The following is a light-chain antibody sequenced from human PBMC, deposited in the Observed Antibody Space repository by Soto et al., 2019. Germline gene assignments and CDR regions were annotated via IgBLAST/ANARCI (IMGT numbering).Light chain of an antibody. CDR2: NDR. CDR3: QLWVSSSHHFYA. Sequence: SYELSQPPSVSVAPGQTARITCGGDNIGSKRVHGYQQKPGQAPVLVVYNDRDRPSGIPERFSGSNSGNTATLTISRVEAGDEADYYCQLWVSSSHHFYAFGTGTKVTGL. V-gene: IGLV3-21*02. CDR1: NIGSKR. J-gene: IGLJ1*01.